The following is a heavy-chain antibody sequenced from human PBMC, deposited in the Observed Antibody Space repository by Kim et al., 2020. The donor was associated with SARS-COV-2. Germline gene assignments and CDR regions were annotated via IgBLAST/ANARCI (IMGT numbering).Heavy chain of an antibody. CDR2: ISYDGSNK. J-gene: IGHJ3*02. V-gene: IGHV3-33*05. Sequence: GGSLRLSCAASGFTFSSYGMHWVRQAPGKGLEWVAVISYDGSNKYYAESVKGRFTISRDNSKNTLYLQMNSLRAEDTAVYYCAGNRITMVRGALAFDIWGQGTMVTVSS. D-gene: IGHD3-10*01. CDR1: GFTFSSYG. CDR3: AGNRITMVRGALAFDI.